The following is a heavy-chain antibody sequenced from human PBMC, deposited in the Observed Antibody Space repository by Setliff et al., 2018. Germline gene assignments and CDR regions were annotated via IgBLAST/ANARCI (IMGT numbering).Heavy chain of an antibody. J-gene: IGHJ6*03. V-gene: IGHV4-39*01. D-gene: IGHD3-10*01. CDR1: GGSISSYY. Sequence: SETLSLTCTVSGGSISSYYWGLIRQPPGKGLEWVATIYYSGSTYSNPSLKSRLIISVGAPDNQFSVKLSSVTAADTAVYYCARHKSNGSGSYPSLYMDVWGKGIMVTVSS. CDR3: ARHKSNGSGSYPSLYMDV. CDR2: IYYSGST.